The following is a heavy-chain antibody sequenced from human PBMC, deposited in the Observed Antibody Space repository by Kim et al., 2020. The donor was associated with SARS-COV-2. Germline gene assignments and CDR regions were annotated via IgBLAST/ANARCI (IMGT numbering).Heavy chain of an antibody. J-gene: IGHJ4*02. D-gene: IGHD3-10*01. CDR1: GFTFSNAW. CDR2: IKSKTDGGTT. V-gene: IGHV3-15*01. CDR3: TTGGGRAYRHFDY. Sequence: GGSLRLSCAASGFTFSNAWMSWVRQAPGKGLEWVGRIKSKTDGGTTDYAAPVKGRFTISRDDSKNTLYLQMNSLKTEDTAVYYCTTGGGRAYRHFDYWGQGTLVTVSS.